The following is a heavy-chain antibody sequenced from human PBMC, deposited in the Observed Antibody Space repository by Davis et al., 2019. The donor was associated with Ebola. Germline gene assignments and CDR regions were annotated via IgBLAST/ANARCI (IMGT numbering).Heavy chain of an antibody. CDR2: IYPGDSDT. J-gene: IGHJ4*02. CDR1: GYSFTSYW. V-gene: IGHV5-51*01. CDR3: ARLGGYLDFCSGSHDY. Sequence: GESLKISCKGSGYSFTSYWIGWVRQMPGKGLEWMGIIYPGDSDTRYSPSFQGQVTISADKSISTAYLQWSSLKASDTAMYYCARLGGYLDFCSGSHDYWGQGTLVTVSS. D-gene: IGHD3-3*01.